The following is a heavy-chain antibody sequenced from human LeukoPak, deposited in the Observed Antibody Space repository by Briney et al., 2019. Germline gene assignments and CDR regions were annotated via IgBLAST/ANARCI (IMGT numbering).Heavy chain of an antibody. CDR1: GGSIISYY. D-gene: IGHD3-22*01. V-gene: IGHV4-4*07. CDR2: IHPSGRT. J-gene: IGHJ4*02. CDR3: ARWGFYDSSGYLAY. Sequence: SETLSLTCTVSGGSIISYYWSCIGQPAGKGLEWIGRIHPSGRTNYHPHLKSRVTMSVDTSKNQFSLKLSSVTAADTAVYYCARWGFYDSSGYLAYWGQGTLVTVSS.